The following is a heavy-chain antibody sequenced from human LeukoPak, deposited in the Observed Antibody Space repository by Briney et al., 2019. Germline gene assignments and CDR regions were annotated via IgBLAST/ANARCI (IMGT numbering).Heavy chain of an antibody. CDR2: ISAYNGNT. CDR3: ARGIVATIGYYYYMDV. Sequence: ASAKVSCKASGYTFTSYGISWVRQAPGQGLEWMGWISAYNGNTNYAQELQGRVTMTTDTSTSTAYMELRSLRSDDTAVYYCARGIVATIGYYYYMDVWGKGTTVTVSS. CDR1: GYTFTSYG. V-gene: IGHV1-18*01. J-gene: IGHJ6*03. D-gene: IGHD5-12*01.